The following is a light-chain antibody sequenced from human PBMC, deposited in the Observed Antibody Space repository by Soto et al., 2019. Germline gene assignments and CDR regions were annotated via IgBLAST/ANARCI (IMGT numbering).Light chain of an antibody. J-gene: IGKJ4*01. CDR2: DAS. Sequence: DIQLTQSPSTLSASVGDRVTITCQASQDISNYLNWCQQKPGKAPKLLIYDASNLGTGVPSSFSGSESGTDFTFTISSLQPEDIPTYYCQQYDNLPPLTFGGGTKVDIK. V-gene: IGKV1-33*01. CDR3: QQYDNLPPLT. CDR1: QDISNY.